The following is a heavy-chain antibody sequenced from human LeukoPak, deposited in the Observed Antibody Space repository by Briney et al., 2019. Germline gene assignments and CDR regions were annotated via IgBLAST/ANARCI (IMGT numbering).Heavy chain of an antibody. V-gene: IGHV3-53*01. J-gene: IGHJ3*02. CDR2: IYSGGNT. CDR3: AAYGQDAFDI. Sequence: GGSLRLSCAASGFTVGSIYMNWVRQAPGKGLEWVSVIYSGGNTYYADSVKGRSTISRDNSKNTVYLQMNSLRAEDTAVYYCAAYGQDAFDIWGQGTMVTVSS. CDR1: GFTVGSIY. D-gene: IGHD4-17*01.